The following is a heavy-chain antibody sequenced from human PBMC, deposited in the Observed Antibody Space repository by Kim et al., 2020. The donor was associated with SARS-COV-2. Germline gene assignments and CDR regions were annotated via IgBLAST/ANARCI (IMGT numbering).Heavy chain of an antibody. D-gene: IGHD3-3*01. Sequence: SETLSLTCTVSGGSIDYSNYYWGWIRQPPGKGLEWIGTIFYSGTTYDNPSLRSRITMTVDMSKHQFSLKLRSVTAADTAVYYCALQPYRYHTRSFSSPFDNWGQGALVTVSS. CDR3: ALQPYRYHTRSFSSPFDN. V-gene: IGHV4-39*01. CDR2: IFYSGTT. CDR1: GGSIDYSNYY. J-gene: IGHJ4*02.